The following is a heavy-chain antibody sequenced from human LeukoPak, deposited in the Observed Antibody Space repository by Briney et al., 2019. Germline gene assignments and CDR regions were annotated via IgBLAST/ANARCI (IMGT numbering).Heavy chain of an antibody. Sequence: GGSLRLSCAASGFTFSSSWMHWVRQAPGKGLVWVSRISGDGTSTSYADSVKGRFTISRDNAKNTLYLQMNSLRAEDTAVYYCVGGLSVSSGGGQGTLVTVSS. V-gene: IGHV3-74*01. J-gene: IGHJ4*02. CDR1: GFTFSSSW. CDR3: VGGLSVSSG. D-gene: IGHD3-10*01. CDR2: ISGDGTST.